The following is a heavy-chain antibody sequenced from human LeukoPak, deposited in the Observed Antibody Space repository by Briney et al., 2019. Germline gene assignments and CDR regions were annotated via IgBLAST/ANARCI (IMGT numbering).Heavy chain of an antibody. V-gene: IGHV3-15*01. Sequence: PGGSLRLSCAASGFTFSNAWMSWVRQAPGKGLEWVGRIKSKTDGGTTDCAAPVKGRFTISRDDSKNTLYLQMNSLKTEDTAVYYCTTDIVVVPAASYFDYWGQGTLVTVSS. CDR3: TTDIVVVPAASYFDY. D-gene: IGHD2-2*01. CDR2: IKSKTDGGTT. CDR1: GFTFSNAW. J-gene: IGHJ4*02.